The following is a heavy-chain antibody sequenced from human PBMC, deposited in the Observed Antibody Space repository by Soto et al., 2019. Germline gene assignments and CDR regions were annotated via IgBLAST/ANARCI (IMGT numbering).Heavy chain of an antibody. V-gene: IGHV4-39*01. CDR2: IYYSGST. CDR3: ARQGSGSYNAFDI. CDR1: GGSISSSSYC. J-gene: IGHJ3*02. Sequence: SETLSLTCTVSGGSISSSSYCWGWIRQPPGKGLEWIGTIYYSGSTYYNPSLKSRVTISVDTSKNQFSLKLSSVTAADTAVYYCARQGSGSYNAFDIWGQGTVVTVSS. D-gene: IGHD1-26*01.